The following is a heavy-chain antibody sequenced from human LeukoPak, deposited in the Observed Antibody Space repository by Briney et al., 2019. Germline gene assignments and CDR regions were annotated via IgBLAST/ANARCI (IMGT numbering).Heavy chain of an antibody. CDR3: ARDRVAAAGTNWFDP. J-gene: IGHJ5*02. Sequence: GGSLRLSCAASGFTFSSYWMSWVRQAPGKGLEWVANIKQDGSEKYYVDSVKGRFTISRDNAKNSLYLQMNSLRAEDTAVYYCARDRVAAAGTNWFDPWGQGTLVTVSS. D-gene: IGHD6-13*01. V-gene: IGHV3-7*03. CDR1: GFTFSSYW. CDR2: IKQDGSEK.